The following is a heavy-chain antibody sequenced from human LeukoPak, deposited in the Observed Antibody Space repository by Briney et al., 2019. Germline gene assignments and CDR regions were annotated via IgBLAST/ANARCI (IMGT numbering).Heavy chain of an antibody. CDR1: GGSISSSSYY. J-gene: IGHJ5*02. CDR3: ARGDIERGFDP. CDR2: IYYSGST. V-gene: IGHV4-39*07. D-gene: IGHD5-12*01. Sequence: PSETLSLTCTVSGGSISSSSYYWGWIRQPPGKGLEWIGSIYYSGSTYYNPSLKSRVTISVDTSKNQFSLKLSSVTAADTAVYYCARGDIERGFDPWGQGTLVTVSS.